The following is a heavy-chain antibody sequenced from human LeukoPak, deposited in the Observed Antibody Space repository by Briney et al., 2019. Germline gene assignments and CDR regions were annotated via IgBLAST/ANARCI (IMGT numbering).Heavy chain of an antibody. CDR2: IIPIFGTA. Sequence: SVKVSYKASGGTFISYAISWVRQAPGQGLEWMGGIIPIFGTANYAQKFQGRVTITADESTSTAYMELSSLRSEDTAVYYCARDDLDDILTGYSYGMDVWGQGTTVTVSS. J-gene: IGHJ6*02. CDR1: GGTFISYA. CDR3: ARDDLDDILTGYSYGMDV. D-gene: IGHD3-9*01. V-gene: IGHV1-69*13.